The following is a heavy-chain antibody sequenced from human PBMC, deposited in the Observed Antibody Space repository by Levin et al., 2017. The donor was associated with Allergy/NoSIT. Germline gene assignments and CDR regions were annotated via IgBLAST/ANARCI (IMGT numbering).Heavy chain of an antibody. CDR1: GFTFSTYA. Sequence: HPGESLKISCAASGFTFSTYAMSWVRQAPGKGLEWVSAISGSGGSTYYADSVKGRFTISRDNSKNTLYLQMSSLRADDTAVYYCVRSSSPNYYGMDVWGQGTTVTVSS. D-gene: IGHD6-6*01. CDR3: VRSSSPNYYGMDV. J-gene: IGHJ6*02. CDR2: ISGSGGST. V-gene: IGHV3-23*01.